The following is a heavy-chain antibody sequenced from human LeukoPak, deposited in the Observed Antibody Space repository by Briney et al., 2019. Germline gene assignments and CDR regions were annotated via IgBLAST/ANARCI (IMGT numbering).Heavy chain of an antibody. J-gene: IGHJ4*02. V-gene: IGHV5-51*01. Sequence: GESLKISCKGSGYSFTSYWIGWVRQMPGKGLEWMGIIYPGDSDTRYSPSFQGQVTISADKSISTAYLQWSSLKASDTAMYYCARGVPSAAAGTGFDYWGQGTLVAVSS. D-gene: IGHD6-13*01. CDR2: IYPGDSDT. CDR3: ARGVPSAAAGTGFDY. CDR1: GYSFTSYW.